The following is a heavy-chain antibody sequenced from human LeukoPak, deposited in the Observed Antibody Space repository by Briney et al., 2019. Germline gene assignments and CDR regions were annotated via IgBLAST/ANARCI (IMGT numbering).Heavy chain of an antibody. Sequence: PGGSLRLSCAASGFTFSSYSMNWVRQAPGKGLEWVSYISSSSSTIYYADSVKGRFTISRDNAKNSLYLQMNSLRAEDTAVYYCARGYYYDSSGYGYWGQGTLVTVSS. CDR1: GFTFSSYS. J-gene: IGHJ4*02. V-gene: IGHV3-48*01. CDR2: ISSSSSTI. CDR3: ARGYYYDSSGYGY. D-gene: IGHD3-22*01.